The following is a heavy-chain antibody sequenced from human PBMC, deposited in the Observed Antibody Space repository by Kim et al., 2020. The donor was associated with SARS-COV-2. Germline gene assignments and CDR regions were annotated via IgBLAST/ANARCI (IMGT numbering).Heavy chain of an antibody. CDR2: IYSGGSST. CDR1: GFTFSSYA. D-gene: IGHD6-19*01. J-gene: IGHJ3*02. V-gene: IGHV3-23*03. Sequence: GGSLRLSCAASGFTFSSYAISWVRQAPGKGLEWVSVIYSGGSSTYYADSVKGRFTISRDNSKNTLYLQMNSLRAEDTAVYYCVVSGYSSGWLRAFDIWGQGTMVTVSS. CDR3: VVSGYSSGWLRAFDI.